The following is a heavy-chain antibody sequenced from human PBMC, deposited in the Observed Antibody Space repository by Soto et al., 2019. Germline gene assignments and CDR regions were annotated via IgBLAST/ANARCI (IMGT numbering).Heavy chain of an antibody. Sequence: GASVKVSCKVSGYTLTELSMHWVRQAPGKGLEWMGGFDPEDGETIYAQKFQGRVTMTEDTSTDTAYMELSSLRSEDTAVYYCATVPPGRWERLHYYYGMDVWGQGTTVTVSS. V-gene: IGHV1-24*01. D-gene: IGHD1-26*01. CDR3: ATVPPGRWERLHYYYGMDV. J-gene: IGHJ6*02. CDR1: GYTLTELS. CDR2: FDPEDGET.